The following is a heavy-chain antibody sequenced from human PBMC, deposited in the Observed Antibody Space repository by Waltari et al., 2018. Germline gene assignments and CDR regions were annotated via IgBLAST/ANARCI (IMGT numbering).Heavy chain of an antibody. J-gene: IGHJ4*02. V-gene: IGHV4-39*01. CDR2: IYYSWTT. CDR3: ARQSYYDESGHD. CDR1: GGPLRSRGYY. Sequence: QLELQESGPGLVKPSETLSLTCSASGGPLRSRGYYWVWFRQPPGKGLEGIGSIYYSWTTYYNPSLNSRVTISVDTSKNQFSLKLTSVTAADTAMYFCARQSYYDESGHDWGQGTLVTVSS. D-gene: IGHD3-22*01.